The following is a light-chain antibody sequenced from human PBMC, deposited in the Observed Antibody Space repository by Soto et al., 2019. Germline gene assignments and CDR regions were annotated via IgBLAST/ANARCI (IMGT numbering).Light chain of an antibody. V-gene: IGKV3-11*01. CDR3: QQRSNWPST. CDR2: DAS. J-gene: IGKJ4*02. Sequence: EIVLTQSPATLSLSPGNRATLSCRASESVSRYLAWYQQKPGQAPRLLIYDASNRATGIPARFSGSGSATDFTLTITSRQPEDFAVYYCQQRSNWPSTFGGGTKLEIK. CDR1: ESVSRY.